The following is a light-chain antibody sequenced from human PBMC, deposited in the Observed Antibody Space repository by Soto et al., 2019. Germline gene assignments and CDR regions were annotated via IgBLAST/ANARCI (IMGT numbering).Light chain of an antibody. V-gene: IGLV2-11*01. Sequence: QSALTQPRSVSGSPGQSVTISCTGTSSDVGDYNHVSWYQQHPGQAPKLMIYDVNRRPSGVPARFSGSKSGNTASLTISGLQAEDEADYYCCSYAGSYTWLFGGGTKVTVL. J-gene: IGLJ3*02. CDR2: DVN. CDR3: CSYAGSYTWL. CDR1: SSDVGDYNH.